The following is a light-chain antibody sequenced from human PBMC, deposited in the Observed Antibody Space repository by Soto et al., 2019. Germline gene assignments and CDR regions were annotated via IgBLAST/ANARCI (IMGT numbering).Light chain of an antibody. CDR2: EVT. J-gene: IGLJ1*01. CDR3: SSYTSSNTPYV. V-gene: IGLV2-14*01. Sequence: QSALTRPASVSGSPGQSITISCTGSSSDVGAYHFVSWYQHHPGKAPKLILYEVTARPSGVSSRFSGSKSGNTASLTISGLRADDEANYYCSSYTSSNTPYVFGTGTKVTVL. CDR1: SSDVGAYHF.